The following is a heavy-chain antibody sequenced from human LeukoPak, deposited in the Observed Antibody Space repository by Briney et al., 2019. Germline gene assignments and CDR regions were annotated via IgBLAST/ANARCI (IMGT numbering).Heavy chain of an antibody. CDR3: ARESTIGYCSSTSCNLWNFQH. CDR2: ISGSGGST. J-gene: IGHJ1*01. V-gene: IGHV3-23*01. CDR1: GFTFSSSA. D-gene: IGHD2-2*01. Sequence: GGSLRLSCAASGFTFSSSAMSWVRQAPGKGLEWVSVISGSGGSTNYADSVKGRFTISRDNSKNTLYLQMNSLRAEDTAVYYCARESTIGYCSSTSCNLWNFQHWGQGTLVTVSS.